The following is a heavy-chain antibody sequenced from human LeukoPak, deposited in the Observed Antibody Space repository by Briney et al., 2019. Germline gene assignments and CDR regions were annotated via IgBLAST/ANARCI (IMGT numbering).Heavy chain of an antibody. J-gene: IGHJ4*02. CDR3: ARGYCSGGSCRRVSN. Sequence: GGSLRLSCAASGFTFSSYAMHWVRQAPGKGLEWVAVISYDGSNKYYADSVKGRFTISRDNSKNTLYLQMNSLRAEDTAVYYCARGYCSGGSCRRVSNWGQGTLVTVSS. CDR1: GFTFSSYA. D-gene: IGHD2-15*01. CDR2: ISYDGSNK. V-gene: IGHV3-30*04.